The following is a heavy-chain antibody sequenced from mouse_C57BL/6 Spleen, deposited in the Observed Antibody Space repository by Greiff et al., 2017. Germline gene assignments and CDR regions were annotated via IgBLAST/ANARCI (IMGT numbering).Heavy chain of an antibody. J-gene: IGHJ3*01. CDR3: TTRTTGAY. V-gene: IGHV14-4*01. D-gene: IGHD1-1*01. CDR2: IDPENGDT. CDR1: GFNIKDDY. Sequence: VQLNESGAELVRPGASVKLSCTASGFNIKDDYMHWVKQRPEQGLEWIGWIDPENGDTEYASKFQGKATITAHTSSNTAYLQLSSLTSEDTAVYYCTTRTTGAYSGQGTLVTVSA.